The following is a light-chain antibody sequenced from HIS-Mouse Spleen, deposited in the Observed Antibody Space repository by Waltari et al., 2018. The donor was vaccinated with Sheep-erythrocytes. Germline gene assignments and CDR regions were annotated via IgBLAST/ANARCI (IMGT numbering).Light chain of an antibody. CDR2: DVS. J-gene: IGLJ1*01. CDR1: SSHVGGYHY. V-gene: IGLV2-11*01. CDR3: CSYAGSYNHV. Sequence: QSALTQPRSVSGSPGQSVTISCTGTSSHVGGYHYVSWYQPQPGKAPKLMSYDVSKRPPGVPDRFSGSKSGNTASLTISGLQAEDEADYYCCSYAGSYNHVFATGTKVTVL.